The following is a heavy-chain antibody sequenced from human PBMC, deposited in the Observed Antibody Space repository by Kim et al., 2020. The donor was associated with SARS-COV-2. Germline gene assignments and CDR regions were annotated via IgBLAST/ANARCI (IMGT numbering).Heavy chain of an antibody. CDR2: IKQDGSKK. V-gene: IGHV3-7*05. CDR1: GFTFSTIW. J-gene: IGHJ3*01. CDR3: ARDSGYCSSDNCKGYALDV. Sequence: GGSLRLSCAASGFTFSTIWMSWVRQAPGKGLQWVANIKQDGSKKYYVDSVKGRFTISRDNAKNSLYLQMSSLRAEDTAVYYCARDSGYCSSDNCKGYALDVWGQGTMVTVSS. D-gene: IGHD2-2*01.